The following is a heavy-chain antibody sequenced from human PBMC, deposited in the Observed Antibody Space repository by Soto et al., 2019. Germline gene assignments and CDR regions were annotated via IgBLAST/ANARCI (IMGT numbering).Heavy chain of an antibody. CDR1: GYTLTELS. V-gene: IGHV1-24*01. J-gene: IGHJ4*02. Sequence: GASVKVSCKVSGYTLTELSMHWVRQAPGKGIEKKGGFEPEDGETIYAQKNQGRDTMTEDTSTDTAYMELSSLRSEDTAVYYCATAGGYSGPQWVRYDYWGQGTLVTVSS. CDR3: ATAGGYSGPQWVRYDY. CDR2: FEPEDGET. D-gene: IGHD5-12*01.